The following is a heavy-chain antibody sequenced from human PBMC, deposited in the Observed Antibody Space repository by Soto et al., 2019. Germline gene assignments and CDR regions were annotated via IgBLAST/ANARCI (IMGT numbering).Heavy chain of an antibody. V-gene: IGHV3-23*01. Sequence: GGSLRLSCAASGFTFSSYAMSWVRQAPGKGLEWVSAISGSGGSTYYADSVKGRFTISRDNSKNTLYLQMSSLRAEDTAVYYCAKGDDRFGSGSYPFDWGQGTLVTVSS. CDR1: GFTFSSYA. J-gene: IGHJ4*02. CDR3: AKGDDRFGSGSYPFD. D-gene: IGHD3-10*01. CDR2: ISGSGGST.